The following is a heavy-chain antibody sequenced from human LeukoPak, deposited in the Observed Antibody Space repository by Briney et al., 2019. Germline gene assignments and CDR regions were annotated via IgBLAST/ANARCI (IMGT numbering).Heavy chain of an antibody. D-gene: IGHD6-13*01. J-gene: IGHJ4*02. V-gene: IGHV3-23*01. Sequence: PGGSLRLSCAASGFTFSNYAMSWVRQAPGKGLEWVSSIDSGGTTYYPDFVKGRFAISRDIAKNTLYLQMNSLTAEDTAVYYCAKGVAAEVPVGYWGQGTLVIVSS. CDR1: GFTFSNYA. CDR3: AKGVAAEVPVGY. CDR2: IDSGGTT.